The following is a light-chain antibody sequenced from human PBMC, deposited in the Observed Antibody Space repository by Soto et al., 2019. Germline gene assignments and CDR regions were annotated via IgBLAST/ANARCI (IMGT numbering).Light chain of an antibody. J-gene: IGLJ1*01. Sequence: QSVLTRPPSVSAAPGQKVTISCSGSSSNIGNNYVSWYQQLPGIAPKLLIYDNNKRPSGIPDRFSGSKSGTSATLGITGLQTGDEADYYCGTWDSSLSDFVFGTGTKLTVL. CDR2: DNN. CDR3: GTWDSSLSDFV. V-gene: IGLV1-51*01. CDR1: SSNIGNNY.